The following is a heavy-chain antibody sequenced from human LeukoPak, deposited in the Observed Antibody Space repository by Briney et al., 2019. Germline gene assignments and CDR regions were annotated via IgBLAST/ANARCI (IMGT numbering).Heavy chain of an antibody. V-gene: IGHV3-23*01. J-gene: IGHJ4*02. Sequence: PGGSLRLSCAASGFTFSSYAMSWVRQAPGKGLEWVSAISGSGGSTYSADSVKGRFTISRDNSKNTLYLQMNSLRAEDTAVYYCAKDRGYSSSWALFDYWGQGTLVTVSS. CDR2: ISGSGGST. CDR3: AKDRGYSSSWALFDY. D-gene: IGHD6-13*01. CDR1: GFTFSSYA.